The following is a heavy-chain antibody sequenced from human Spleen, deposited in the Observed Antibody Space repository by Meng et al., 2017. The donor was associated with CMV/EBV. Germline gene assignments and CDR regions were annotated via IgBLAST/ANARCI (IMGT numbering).Heavy chain of an antibody. V-gene: IGHV4-34*01. Sequence: SQTLSLTCGVYGGSLSGYYWTWVRQSPGKGLEWIGEIKHSGGTNYNPSLRSRVAMSVDTSKNQFSLKLSSVTAADTAVYYCASLDFWGGLLDSWGQGTLVTVSS. CDR1: GGSLSGYY. CDR3: ASLDFWGGLLDS. J-gene: IGHJ5*01. D-gene: IGHD3-3*01. CDR2: IKHSGGT.